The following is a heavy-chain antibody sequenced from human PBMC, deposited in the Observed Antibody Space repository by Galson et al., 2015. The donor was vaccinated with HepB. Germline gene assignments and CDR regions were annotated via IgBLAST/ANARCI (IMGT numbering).Heavy chain of an antibody. CDR2: IKRKRDDGTA. Sequence: SLRLSCADSGFTFSNVWMCWVRQGPGKGPEWVGRIKRKRDDGTADQAAPVKGRFTISRDDSKDTLYLQMDSLKTEDTAVYYCGVYSYCAVGHWGQGTLVTVAS. J-gene: IGHJ4*02. V-gene: IGHV3-15*01. CDR3: GVYSYCAVGH. CDR1: GFTFSNVW. D-gene: IGHD3-10*01.